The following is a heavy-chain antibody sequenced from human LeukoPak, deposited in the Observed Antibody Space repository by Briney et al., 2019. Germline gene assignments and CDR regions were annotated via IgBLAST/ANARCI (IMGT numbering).Heavy chain of an antibody. CDR1: GFSFKDYW. CDR2: ITPDGSGK. J-gene: IGHJ4*02. Sequence: GGSLRLSCAASGFSFKDYWMSWVRQAPGKGLEWVADITPDGSGKTYVDSVKGRFTISRDNAKQSLYLQMDTVTAEDTAVYYCARKPYSSGWYYAYYFDYWGQGTLVTVSS. V-gene: IGHV3-7*01. D-gene: IGHD6-19*01. CDR3: ARKPYSSGWYYAYYFDY.